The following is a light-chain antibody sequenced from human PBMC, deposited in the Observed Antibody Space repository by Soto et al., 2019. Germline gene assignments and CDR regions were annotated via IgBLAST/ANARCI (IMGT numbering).Light chain of an antibody. CDR3: QQRSNWPRT. Sequence: EIVLTQSPATLSLSPGERATLSCRASQSVSSYLAWYQQKPGQAPRLLIYDASNRATGIPARFSGSGSGTDFTLTISSLEPEDFAVYYRQQRSNWPRTFGQATKVDIK. V-gene: IGKV3-11*01. J-gene: IGKJ1*01. CDR2: DAS. CDR1: QSVSSY.